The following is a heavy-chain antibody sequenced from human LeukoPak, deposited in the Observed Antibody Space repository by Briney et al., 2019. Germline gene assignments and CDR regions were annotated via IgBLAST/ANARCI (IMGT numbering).Heavy chain of an antibody. D-gene: IGHD1-1*01. Sequence: LPGGSLRLSCATSGFIFNTNGMSWVRQTPGKGLEWLATIAGGDESTCYADYVKGRLAISRVNSKNTVFLYFTSLTLGDTDVYYCARGVYWSLDYGGQGTPVTVSS. V-gene: IGHV3-23*01. CDR1: GFIFNTNG. J-gene: IGHJ4*02. CDR2: IAGGDEST. CDR3: ARGVYWSLDY.